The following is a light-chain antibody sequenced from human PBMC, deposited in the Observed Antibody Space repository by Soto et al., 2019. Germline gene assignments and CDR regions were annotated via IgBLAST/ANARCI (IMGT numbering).Light chain of an antibody. V-gene: IGKV3-11*01. CDR2: DAS. CDR3: QQRSNWPWT. J-gene: IGKJ1*01. CDR1: QSLSTY. Sequence: EFVLTQSPATLSLSPGERATLSCRASQSLSTYLAWYQQEPGQAPRLLIFDASNRATGIPARFTGSGSGTDFTLTISSLEPEDFAVYYCQQRSNWPWTFGQGTKVEI.